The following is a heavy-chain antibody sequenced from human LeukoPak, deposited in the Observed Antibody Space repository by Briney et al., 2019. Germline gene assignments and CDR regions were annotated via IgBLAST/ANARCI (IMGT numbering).Heavy chain of an antibody. CDR3: ARVLAAAGNKYFQH. CDR1: GGSISSGSYY. D-gene: IGHD6-13*01. CDR2: IYTSGST. J-gene: IGHJ1*01. Sequence: SQTLSLTCTVSGGSISSGSYYWSWIRQPAGKGLEWIGRIYTSGSTNYNPSLKSRVTTSVDTSKNQFSLKLSSVTAADTAVYYCARVLAAAGNKYFQHWGQGTLVTVSS. V-gene: IGHV4-61*02.